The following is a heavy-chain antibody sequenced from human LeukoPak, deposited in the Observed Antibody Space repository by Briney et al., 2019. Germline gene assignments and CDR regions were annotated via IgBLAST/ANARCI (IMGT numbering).Heavy chain of an antibody. CDR1: GGSISSGGYY. D-gene: IGHD3-22*01. CDR2: IYHSGST. V-gene: IGHV4-30-2*01. J-gene: IGHJ5*02. CDR3: ARDPSRITMIVVVPTRDNWFDP. Sequence: SETLSLTCTVSGGSISSGGYYWSWIRQPPGKGLEWIGYIYHSGSTYYNPSLKSRVTISVDTSKNQFSLKLSSVTAADTAVYYCARDPSRITMIVVVPTRDNWFDPWGQGTLVTVSS.